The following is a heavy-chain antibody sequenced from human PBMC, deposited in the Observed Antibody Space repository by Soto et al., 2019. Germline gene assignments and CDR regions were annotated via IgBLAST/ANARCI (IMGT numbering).Heavy chain of an antibody. D-gene: IGHD5-12*01. CDR1: GYTFTSYA. J-gene: IGHJ4*02. V-gene: IGHV1-3*01. CDR2: INAGNGNT. CDR3: ARGKIVATIYIAVAGPFDY. Sequence: ASVKVSCKASGYTFTSYAMHWVRQAPGQRLEWMGWINAGNGNTKYSQKFQGRVTITRDTSASTAYMELSSLRSEDTAVYYCARGKIVATIYIAVAGPFDYWGQGTLVTVSS.